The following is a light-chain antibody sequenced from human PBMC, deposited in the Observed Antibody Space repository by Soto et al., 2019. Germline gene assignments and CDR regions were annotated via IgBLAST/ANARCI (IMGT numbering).Light chain of an antibody. V-gene: IGLV2-8*01. Sequence: QSALTQPPSASGSPGQSVTISCTGTSSDVGGFNYVSWYQHHPGKAPKLMIYEVTKRPSGVPDRFSGPKSGNTASLTVSGLQAEDEADYYCSSFAGSNNVVFGGGTKLTVL. CDR2: EVT. CDR3: SSFAGSNNVV. J-gene: IGLJ2*01. CDR1: SSDVGGFNY.